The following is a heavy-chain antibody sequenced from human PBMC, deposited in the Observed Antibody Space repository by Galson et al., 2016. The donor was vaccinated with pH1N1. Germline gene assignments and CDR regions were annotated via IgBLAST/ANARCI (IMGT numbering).Heavy chain of an antibody. D-gene: IGHD3-22*01. Sequence: SVKVSCKASGGPLSSYATGWVRQAPGQGPEWMGGIMPIFGTTKYEQKFQGRVTITADEMSGSAYMELSGLTSMDTAVYYCVRSTGYDKVNDPFDVWGQGTLVIVSS. J-gene: IGHJ3*01. CDR1: GGPLSSYA. CDR3: VRSTGYDKVNDPFDV. CDR2: IMPIFGTT. V-gene: IGHV1-69*13.